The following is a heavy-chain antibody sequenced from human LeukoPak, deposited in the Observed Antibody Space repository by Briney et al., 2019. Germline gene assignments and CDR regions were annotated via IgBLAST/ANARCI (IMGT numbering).Heavy chain of an antibody. V-gene: IGHV4-30-4*01. CDR1: GGSISGGDYY. CDR3: ASMVRGVILAFDY. Sequence: SETLSLTCTVSGGSISGGDYYWSWIRQPPGKGLEWIGYIYYSGSTYYNPSLKSRVTISVDTSKNQFSLKLSSVTAADTAVYYCASMVRGVILAFDYWGQGTLVTVSS. D-gene: IGHD3-10*01. J-gene: IGHJ4*02. CDR2: IYYSGST.